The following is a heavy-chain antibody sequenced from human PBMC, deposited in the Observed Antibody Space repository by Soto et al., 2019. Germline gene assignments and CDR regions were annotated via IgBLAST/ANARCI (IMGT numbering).Heavy chain of an antibody. CDR1: GFTFSSYD. D-gene: IGHD3-10*01. V-gene: IGHV3-33*01. CDR2: IGYHGSNK. J-gene: IGHJ3*02. CDR3: ARDRHYGSGRTSAFDI. Sequence: QVQLVESGGGVVQPGRSLRLSCAASGFTFSSYDMHWVRQAPGKGLEWVAIIGYHGSNKYYADSVKGRFTISRDNSKNTRYLQMNSLTAEDTAVYYCARDRHYGSGRTSAFDIWGQGTMVTVSS.